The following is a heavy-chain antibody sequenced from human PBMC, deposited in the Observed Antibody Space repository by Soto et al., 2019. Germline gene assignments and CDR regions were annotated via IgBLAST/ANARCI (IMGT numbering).Heavy chain of an antibody. D-gene: IGHD1-20*01. V-gene: IGHV5-51*01. CDR2: IYPGDSDT. CDR1: GYSFTTYW. J-gene: IGHJ4*02. Sequence: PGESLKISCKGSGYSFTTYWIGWVRQMSGTGLEWMGIIYPGDSDTRYSPSFQGQVTNSVDESIGTAFLQWSSLKASDTAMYYCARAVTGTLNPYHFDYWGQGTLVTVSS. CDR3: ARAVTGTLNPYHFDY.